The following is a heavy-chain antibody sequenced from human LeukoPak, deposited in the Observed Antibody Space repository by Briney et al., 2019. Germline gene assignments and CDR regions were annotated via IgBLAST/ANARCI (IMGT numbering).Heavy chain of an antibody. CDR2: INPSGGST. D-gene: IGHD2-21*02. CDR1: GYTFTSYY. Sequence: ASVKVSCKASGYTFTSYYMHWVRQAPGQGLEWMGIINPSGGSTSYAQKFQGRVTMTRDTSTSTVYMELSSLRSEDTAVHYCVRDGEYIVVVTAIPGYYYGMDVWGQGTTVTVSS. J-gene: IGHJ6*02. V-gene: IGHV1-46*01. CDR3: VRDGEYIVVVTAIPGYYYGMDV.